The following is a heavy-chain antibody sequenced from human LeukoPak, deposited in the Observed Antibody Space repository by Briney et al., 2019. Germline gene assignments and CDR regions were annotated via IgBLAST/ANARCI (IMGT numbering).Heavy chain of an antibody. CDR3: AGLEVPAAPLDY. V-gene: IGHV4-59*01. J-gene: IGHJ4*02. CDR2: IYYSGST. D-gene: IGHD2-2*01. CDR1: GGSISSYY. Sequence: PLESLSLTCTVSGGSISSYYWSWVRGPPGPGVGGIGYIYYSGSTNYNPSLKSRVTISVDTSKNQFSLKLSSVTAADTAVYYGAGLEVPAAPLDYWGQGTLVTVSS.